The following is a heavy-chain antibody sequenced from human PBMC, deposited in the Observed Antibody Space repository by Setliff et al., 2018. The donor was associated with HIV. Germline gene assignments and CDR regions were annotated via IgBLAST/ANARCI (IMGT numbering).Heavy chain of an antibody. CDR1: GFTFSSYG. CDR3: AKRRVCNTSCYIVDYMDV. V-gene: IGHV3-30*02. CDR2: IRYDGSNK. J-gene: IGHJ6*03. Sequence: GGSLRLSCAASGFTFSSYGMHWVRQAPGKGLEWVAFIRYDGSNKYYADSVKGRFTISRDNSKNTLYLQMNSLRAEDTAIYYCAKRRVCNTSCYIVDYMDVWGKGTTVTVS. D-gene: IGHD2-21*01.